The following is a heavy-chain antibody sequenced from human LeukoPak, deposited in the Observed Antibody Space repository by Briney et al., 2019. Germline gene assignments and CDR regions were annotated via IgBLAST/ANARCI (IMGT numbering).Heavy chain of an antibody. V-gene: IGHV3-21*01. CDR2: ISSTSSYI. Sequence: AGGSLRLSCAASGFTFSSYSMNWVRQAPGKGLEWVSSISSTSSYIYYADSVKGRFSISRDNAKNSLYLQMNSLRAEDTAVYYCARDDGFSYGYSDYWGQGTLVTVSS. J-gene: IGHJ4*02. CDR1: GFTFSSYS. CDR3: ARDDGFSYGYSDY. D-gene: IGHD5-18*01.